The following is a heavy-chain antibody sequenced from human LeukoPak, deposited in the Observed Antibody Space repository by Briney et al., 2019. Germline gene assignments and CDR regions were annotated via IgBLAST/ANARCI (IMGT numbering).Heavy chain of an antibody. J-gene: IGHJ4*02. D-gene: IGHD3-9*01. Sequence: SETLSLTCTVSGGSISSYYWSWLRQPPGKGLEWIGYIYYSGSTNYNPSLKSRVTMSVDTSKNQFSLKLSSVTAADTAVYYCARERYFDWSPFDYWGQGTLVTVSS. CDR2: IYYSGST. V-gene: IGHV4-59*12. CDR1: GGSISSYY. CDR3: ARERYFDWSPFDY.